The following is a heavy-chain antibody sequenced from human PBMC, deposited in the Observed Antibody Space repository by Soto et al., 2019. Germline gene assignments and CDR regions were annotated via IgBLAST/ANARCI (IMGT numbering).Heavy chain of an antibody. Sequence: GGSLRLPCAGPGFTLSDHYIDWVRQAPGKGLEWVGRSRDKAQGYSTAYAASVKGRFTTSRDESKNSVYLQMNSLKTEDIGLYYCTTDRGSCDFWSGLLLEYYGMDLWGQGTTVTVSS. D-gene: IGHD3-3*01. CDR1: GFTLSDHY. CDR3: TTDRGSCDFWSGLLLEYYGMDL. CDR2: SRDKAQGYST. V-gene: IGHV3-72*01. J-gene: IGHJ6*02.